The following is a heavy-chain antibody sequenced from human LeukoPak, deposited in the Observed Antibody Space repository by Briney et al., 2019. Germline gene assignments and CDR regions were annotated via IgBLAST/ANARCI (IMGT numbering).Heavy chain of an antibody. V-gene: IGHV3-7*01. CDR3: SRQTRRDGYNYDY. J-gene: IGHJ4*02. D-gene: IGHD5-24*01. Sequence: GGSLRLSCAASGSTFSSYWMSWVRQAPGKGLEWVANIKQDGSEKYYVDSVKGRFTISRDNAKNSLYLQMNSLRAEDTAVYYCSRQTRRDGYNYDYWGQGTLVTVSS. CDR2: IKQDGSEK. CDR1: GSTFSSYW.